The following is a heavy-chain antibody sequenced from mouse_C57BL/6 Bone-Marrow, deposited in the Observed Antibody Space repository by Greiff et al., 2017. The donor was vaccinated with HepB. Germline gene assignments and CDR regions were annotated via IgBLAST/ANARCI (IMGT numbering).Heavy chain of an antibody. V-gene: IGHV1-81*01. CDR3: AVRGYYYGSTWLAY. J-gene: IGHJ3*01. CDR2: IYPRSGNT. CDR1: GYTFTSYG. D-gene: IGHD1-1*01. Sequence: VQLQQSGAELARPGASVKLSCKASGYTFTSYGISWVKQRTGQGLEWIGEIYPRSGNTYYNEKFKGKATLTADKSSSTAYMKLRSLTSEDSAVYFCAVRGYYYGSTWLAYWGQGTRVTVSA.